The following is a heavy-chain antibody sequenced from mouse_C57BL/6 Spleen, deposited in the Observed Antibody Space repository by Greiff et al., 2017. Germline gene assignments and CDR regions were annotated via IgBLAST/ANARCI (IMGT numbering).Heavy chain of an antibody. CDR1: GFSLTSYG. Sequence: VQLQQSGPGLVQPSQSLSITCTVSGFSLTSYGVHWVRQSPGKGLEWLGVIWSGGSTDYNAAFISRLSISKDNSKSQVFFKMNSLQADDTAIYYCARNGGYYDYDEGYAMDYWGQGTSVTVSS. D-gene: IGHD2-4*01. CDR2: IWSGGST. CDR3: ARNGGYYDYDEGYAMDY. V-gene: IGHV2-2*01. J-gene: IGHJ4*01.